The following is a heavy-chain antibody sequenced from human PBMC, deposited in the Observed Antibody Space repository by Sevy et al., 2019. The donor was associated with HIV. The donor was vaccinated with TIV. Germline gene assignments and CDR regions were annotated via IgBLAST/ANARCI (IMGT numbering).Heavy chain of an antibody. CDR1: GFTFSSYW. D-gene: IGHD3-10*01. CDR3: APDMWFREFDGMDV. J-gene: IGHJ6*02. CDR2: INSDGSST. V-gene: IGHV3-74*01. Sequence: GESLKISCAASGFTFSSYWMHWVRQAPGKGLVWVSRINSDGSSTSYADSVKGRFTISRDNAKNTLYLQINSLRAEDTAVYNCAPDMWFREFDGMDVWGQGTTVTVSS.